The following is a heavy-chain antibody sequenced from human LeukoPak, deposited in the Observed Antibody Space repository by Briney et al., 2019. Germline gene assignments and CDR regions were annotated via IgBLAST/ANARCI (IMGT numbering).Heavy chain of an antibody. D-gene: IGHD3-22*01. CDR2: IYHSGST. Sequence: PSETLSLTCAVSGYSISSGCYWGWIRQPPGKGLEWIGSIYHSGSTYYNPSLKSRVTISVDTSKNQFSLKLSSVTAADTAVYYCARAATSMYYYDSSGYDHWGQGTLVTVSS. J-gene: IGHJ4*02. V-gene: IGHV4-38-2*01. CDR3: ARAATSMYYYDSSGYDH. CDR1: GYSISSGCY.